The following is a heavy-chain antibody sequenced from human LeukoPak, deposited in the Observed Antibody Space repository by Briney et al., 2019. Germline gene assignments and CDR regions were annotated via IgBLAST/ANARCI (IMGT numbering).Heavy chain of an antibody. Sequence: PGGSLRLSCAASGFTFSSYAMHWVRQAPGKGLEWVAVISYDGSNKYYADSVKGRFTISRDSSKNTLYLQMNSLRAEDTAVYYCAKDLMVIIVSGAFDIWGQGTMVTVSS. CDR1: GFTFSSYA. V-gene: IGHV3-30*04. J-gene: IGHJ3*02. D-gene: IGHD3-3*01. CDR3: AKDLMVIIVSGAFDI. CDR2: ISYDGSNK.